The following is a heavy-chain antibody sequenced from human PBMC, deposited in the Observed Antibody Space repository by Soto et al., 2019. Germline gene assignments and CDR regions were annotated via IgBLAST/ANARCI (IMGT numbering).Heavy chain of an antibody. J-gene: IGHJ4*02. V-gene: IGHV3-64*01. CDR3: ARDDGSGSYDY. Sequence: GGSLRLSCAASGFTFSSYAMHWVRQAPGKGLEYVSAISSNGGSTYYANSVKGRFTISRDNSKNTLYLQMGSLRAEDMAVYYCARDDGSGSYDYWGQGTLVTVSS. D-gene: IGHD3-10*01. CDR2: ISSNGGST. CDR1: GFTFSSYA.